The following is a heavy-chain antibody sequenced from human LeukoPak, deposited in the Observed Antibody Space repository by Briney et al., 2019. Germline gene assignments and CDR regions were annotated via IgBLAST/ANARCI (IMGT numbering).Heavy chain of an antibody. Sequence: GGSLRLSCAASGFTFSRFWMNWVRQAPGRGLEWVANIDQSGGRNNYVDSVKGRFTISRDNAKNSLFLEMSSLRADDTAVYFCARDVEGGTFDIWGQGTTVIVSS. V-gene: IGHV3-7*05. CDR1: GFTFSRFW. D-gene: IGHD3-16*01. J-gene: IGHJ3*02. CDR3: ARDVEGGTFDI. CDR2: IDQSGGRN.